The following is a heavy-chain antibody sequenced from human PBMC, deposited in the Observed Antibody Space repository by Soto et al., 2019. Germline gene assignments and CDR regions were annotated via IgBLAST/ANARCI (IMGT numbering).Heavy chain of an antibody. J-gene: IGHJ5*02. CDR2: ISAYNGNT. CDR1: GYTFTSYG. D-gene: IGHD2-2*01. Sequence: ASVKVSCKASGYTFTSYGISWVRQAPGQGLEWMGWISAYNGNTNYAQKLQGRVTMTTDTSTSTAYMELRSLRSDDTAVYYCGFCSSTSCYSSWFDPWGQGTLVTVSS. CDR3: GFCSSTSCYSSWFDP. V-gene: IGHV1-18*04.